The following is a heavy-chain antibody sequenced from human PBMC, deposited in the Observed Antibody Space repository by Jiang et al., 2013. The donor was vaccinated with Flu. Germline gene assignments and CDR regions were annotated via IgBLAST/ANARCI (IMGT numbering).Heavy chain of an antibody. Sequence: QLVESGGGLVKPGGSLRLSCAASGFTFSNAWMSWVRQAPGKGLEWVGRIKSKTDGGTTDYAAPVKGRFTISRDDSKNTLYLQMNSLRAEDTAVYYCARDLLATTKYGMDVWGQGTTVTVSS. CDR1: GFTFSNAW. V-gene: IGHV3-15*01. CDR3: ARDLLATTKYGMDV. CDR2: IKSKTDGGTT. D-gene: IGHD4-11*01. J-gene: IGHJ6*02.